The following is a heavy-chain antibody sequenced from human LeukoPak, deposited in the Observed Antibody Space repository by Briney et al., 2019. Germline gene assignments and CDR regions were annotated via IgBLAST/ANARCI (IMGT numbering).Heavy chain of an antibody. CDR2: IYYSGST. CDR3: ARRRYYDSSGYYGRGMDG. CDR1: GGSISSSHSY. V-gene: IGHV4-39*01. Sequence: PSETLSLTCTVSGGSISSSHSYWGWIRQPPKKGLEWIGTIYYSGSTYYSPSLKSRLTISVDTSKSQFSLKLTSVTAADTAVYYCARRRYYDSSGYYGRGMDGWGKGTTVTVSS. D-gene: IGHD3-22*01. J-gene: IGHJ6*03.